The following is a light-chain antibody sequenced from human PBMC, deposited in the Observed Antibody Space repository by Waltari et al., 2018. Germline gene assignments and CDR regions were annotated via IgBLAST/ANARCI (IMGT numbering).Light chain of an antibody. J-gene: IGLJ1*01. CDR2: EVN. V-gene: IGLV2-23*02. CDR3: CSYAGSSALGV. Sequence: QSALTQPASVSGSPGQSIAISCTGTSSDVGSYNFVSWYQQHPGKAPKLMMYEVNKRPSGVSNRFSGSKAGNTASLTISGLQAEDEADYYCCSYAGSSALGVFGTGTKVTVL. CDR1: SSDVGSYNF.